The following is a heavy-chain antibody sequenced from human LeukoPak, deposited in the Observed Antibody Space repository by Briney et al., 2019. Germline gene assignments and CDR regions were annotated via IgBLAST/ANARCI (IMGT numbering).Heavy chain of an antibody. CDR1: GFTFSSYW. CDR2: IKQDGSEK. V-gene: IGHV3-7*01. CDR3: AGTQRIAPLDY. J-gene: IGHJ4*02. D-gene: IGHD6-13*01. Sequence: GGSLRLSCAASGFTFSSYWMSWVRQAPGKGLEWVANIKQDGSEKYYVDSVKGRFTISRDNTKNSLFLQMDSLRAEDTAVYYCAGTQRIAPLDYWGQGTLVTVSP.